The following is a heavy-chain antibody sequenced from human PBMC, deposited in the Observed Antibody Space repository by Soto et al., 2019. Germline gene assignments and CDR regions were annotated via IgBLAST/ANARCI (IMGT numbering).Heavy chain of an antibody. V-gene: IGHV3-23*01. D-gene: IGHD6-13*01. CDR3: AKLTAA. Sequence: GGSLRLSCAASGFTFSAYVMSWVRQAPGKGLEWVSSITSSGGGTYYADSVKGRFTVSRDNSKNTVYLQMNSLRDEDTAVYYCAKLTAARGQGTLVTVSS. CDR2: ITSSGGGT. CDR1: GFTFSAYV. J-gene: IGHJ4*02.